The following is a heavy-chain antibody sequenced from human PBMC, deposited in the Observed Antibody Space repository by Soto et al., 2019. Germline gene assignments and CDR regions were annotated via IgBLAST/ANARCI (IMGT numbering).Heavy chain of an antibody. V-gene: IGHV3-48*01. CDR2: ISSRSSTI. CDR3: ARVGYYYDSSGYYY. D-gene: IGHD3-22*01. CDR1: GFTFSSYS. Sequence: EVQLVESGGGLVQPGGSLRLSCAASGFTFSSYSMNWVRQAPGKGLEWVSYISSRSSTIYYADSVKGRFTISRDNAKNSLYLQMNSLRAEDTAVYYCARVGYYYDSSGYYYWGQGTLVTVSS. J-gene: IGHJ4*02.